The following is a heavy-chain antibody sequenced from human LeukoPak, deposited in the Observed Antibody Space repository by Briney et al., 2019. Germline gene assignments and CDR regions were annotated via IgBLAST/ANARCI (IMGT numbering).Heavy chain of an antibody. D-gene: IGHD2-2*02. Sequence: SETLSLTCTVSGGSISSGSYYWSWIRQPAGKGLEWIGRIYTSGSTNYNPSLKSRVTISVDTSKNQFSLKLSSVTAADTAVYYCARGDIVVVPAAIQVGWFDPWGQGTLVTVSS. V-gene: IGHV4-61*02. J-gene: IGHJ5*02. CDR3: ARGDIVVVPAAIQVGWFDP. CDR1: GGSISSGSYY. CDR2: IYTSGST.